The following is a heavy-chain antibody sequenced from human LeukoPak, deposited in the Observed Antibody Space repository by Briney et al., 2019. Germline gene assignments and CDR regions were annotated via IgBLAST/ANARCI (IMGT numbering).Heavy chain of an antibody. CDR3: ARGYGVIGAFNI. Sequence: SETLSLTCTVSGGSISSYYWSWIRQSPGRGLEWIAYISYGRTTNYNPSLKSRATISVDTSENHFSLKLNSVTAADTAVYYCARGYGVIGAFNIWGQGTIVTVSS. J-gene: IGHJ3*02. V-gene: IGHV4-59*01. D-gene: IGHD3-16*02. CDR1: GGSISSYY. CDR2: ISYGRTT.